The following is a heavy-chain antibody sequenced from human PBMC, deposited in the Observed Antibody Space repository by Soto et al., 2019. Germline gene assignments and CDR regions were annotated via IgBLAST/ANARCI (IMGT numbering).Heavy chain of an antibody. Sequence: QLQLQEAGPGLVKPSETRSLTCTGSGGSIRSLSYYLGWIRPPPGNGLEWIGRIYYRGSTYYNPSLKSRVTISVDPSKNQFSRKLSSVTAADTAVYYCARRPSRIFGVVLFDPWGQGTLVTVSA. CDR3: ARRPSRIFGVVLFDP. J-gene: IGHJ5*02. V-gene: IGHV4-39*01. D-gene: IGHD3-3*01. CDR1: GGSIRSLSYY. CDR2: IYYRGST.